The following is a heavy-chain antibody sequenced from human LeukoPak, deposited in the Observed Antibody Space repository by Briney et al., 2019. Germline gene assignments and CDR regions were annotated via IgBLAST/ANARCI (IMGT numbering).Heavy chain of an antibody. V-gene: IGHV3-66*02. J-gene: IGHJ4*02. CDR1: GCIVSGNY. CDR2: IYNGGGT. D-gene: IGHD1-26*01. Sequence: GGSLSLTCAVSGCIVSGNYWSWVRQPPGKGLEWVSVIYNGGGTYYAASVKGRFTISIDTSKNTLYLQLNSLRAEDTAVYYCARGGQGSYYHLDFDYWGQGTLVTVSS. CDR3: ARGGQGSYYHLDFDY.